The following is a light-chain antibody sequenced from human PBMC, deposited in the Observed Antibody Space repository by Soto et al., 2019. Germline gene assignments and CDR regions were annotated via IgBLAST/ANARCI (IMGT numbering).Light chain of an antibody. CDR3: QQISRNPAT. CDR1: QNILTF. Sequence: EIQMTQSPSSLSASIGDRITITCRASQNILTFLNWYQQRSGKAPKLLVVAASSLESGVPSKFTDSSSSTELSLTFTSLHPQDFASYFCQQISRNPATFGQRTKLHIK. J-gene: IGKJ2*01. CDR2: AAS. V-gene: IGKV1-39*01.